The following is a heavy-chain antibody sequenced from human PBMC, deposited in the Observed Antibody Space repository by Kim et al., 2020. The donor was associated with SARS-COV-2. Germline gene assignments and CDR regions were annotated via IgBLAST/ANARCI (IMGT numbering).Heavy chain of an antibody. CDR1: GGSISSYY. D-gene: IGHD6-6*01. J-gene: IGHJ4*02. V-gene: IGHV4-59*13. CDR3: ARYIADSSSSLSY. CDR2: IYYSGST. Sequence: SETLSLTCTVSGGSISSYYWSWIRQPPGKGLEWIGYIYYSGSTNYNPSLKSRVTISVDTSKNQFSLKLSSVTAADTAVYYCARYIADSSSSLSYWGQGTLVTVSS.